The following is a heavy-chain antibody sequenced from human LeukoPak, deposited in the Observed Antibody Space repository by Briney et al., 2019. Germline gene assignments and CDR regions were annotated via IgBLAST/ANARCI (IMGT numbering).Heavy chain of an antibody. CDR2: IIPIFGTA. Sequence: ASVKVSCKASGGTFSSYAISGVRQAPGQGLEWMGGIIPIFGTANYAQKFQDRVTITTDESTSTAYMELSSLRSEDTAVHYCASYCSSTSCYIEGIVDVWGKGTTVTVSS. CDR3: ASYCSSTSCYIEGIVDV. J-gene: IGHJ6*04. D-gene: IGHD2-2*02. CDR1: GGTFSSYA. V-gene: IGHV1-69*05.